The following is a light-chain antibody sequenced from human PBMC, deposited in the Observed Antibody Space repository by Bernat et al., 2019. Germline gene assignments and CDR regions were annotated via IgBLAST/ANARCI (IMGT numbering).Light chain of an antibody. CDR1: SSNIGSNS. CDR3: AAWDDSMSGHVV. CDR2: INN. Sequence: QSVLTQPPSASGTPGQRVIISCSGSSSNIGSNSVYWYQQLPGTAPKLLIYINNNRPSRVSDRFSGSKSGTSASLAISGLRSEDEADYYCAAWDDSMSGHVVFGGGTKLTVL. V-gene: IGLV1-47*02. J-gene: IGLJ2*01.